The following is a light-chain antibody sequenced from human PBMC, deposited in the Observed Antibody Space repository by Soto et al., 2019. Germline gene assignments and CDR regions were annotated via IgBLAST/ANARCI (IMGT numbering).Light chain of an antibody. CDR1: QSVSSSY. V-gene: IGKV3-20*01. Sequence: EIVLTQSPGILSLSPGERATLSCRASQSVSSSYLAWYQQKPGQAARLLIYGASYRDTGIPDRFSGSGSGTDFTLTIRSLEPEDFAVYYCQEYGSSPSFGQGTKLRIK. CDR3: QEYGSSPS. J-gene: IGKJ2*01. CDR2: GAS.